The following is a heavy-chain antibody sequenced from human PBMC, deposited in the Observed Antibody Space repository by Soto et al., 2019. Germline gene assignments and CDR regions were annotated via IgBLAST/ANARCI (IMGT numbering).Heavy chain of an antibody. J-gene: IGHJ6*02. CDR1: GFTFKNYG. Sequence: QVQLVESGGGVVQPGRSLRLSCAASGFTFKNYGIHWVRQAPGKGLEWVAVISYHGSNKYFADSVKGRFTISRDNSKNTMYLQMNNLRAEDTAVYYCAKDKLDCSGGDCPLYYYYGMDVWGQGTTVTVSS. D-gene: IGHD2-15*01. V-gene: IGHV3-30*18. CDR3: AKDKLDCSGGDCPLYYYYGMDV. CDR2: ISYHGSNK.